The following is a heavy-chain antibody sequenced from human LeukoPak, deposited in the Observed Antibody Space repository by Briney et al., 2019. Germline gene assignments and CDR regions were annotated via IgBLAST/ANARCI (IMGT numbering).Heavy chain of an antibody. V-gene: IGHV3-23*01. Sequence: PGGSLRLSCAASGFTFSSYAMSWVRQAPGKGLEWVSAISGSGGSTYYADSVKGRFTISRDNSKNTLYLQMNSLRAEDTAVYYCARDSLGYCSGGSCYYGYWGQGTLVTVSS. CDR2: ISGSGGST. CDR1: GFTFSSYA. J-gene: IGHJ4*02. CDR3: ARDSLGYCSGGSCYYGY. D-gene: IGHD2-15*01.